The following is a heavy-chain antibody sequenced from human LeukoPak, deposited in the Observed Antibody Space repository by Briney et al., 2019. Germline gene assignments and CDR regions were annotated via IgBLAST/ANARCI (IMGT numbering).Heavy chain of an antibody. J-gene: IGHJ4*02. CDR3: ARRRADIVVVVAATLVSYYFDY. CDR2: IYHSGST. V-gene: IGHV4-4*02. CDR1: GGSISSSNW. Sequence: SETLSLTCAVSGGSISSSNWWSWVRQPPGKGLEWIGEIYHSGSTNYNPSLKSRVTISVDTSKNQFSLKLSSVTAADTAVYYCARRRADIVVVVAATLVSYYFDYWGQGTLVTVSS. D-gene: IGHD2-15*01.